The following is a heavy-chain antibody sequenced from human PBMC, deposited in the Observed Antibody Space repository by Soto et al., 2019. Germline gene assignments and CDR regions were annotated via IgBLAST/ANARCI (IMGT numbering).Heavy chain of an antibody. CDR1: GFTFSSYG. Sequence: QVQLVESGGGVVQPGRSLRLSCAASGFTFSSYGMHWVRQAPGKGLEWVAVIWYDGSNKYYADSVKGRFTISRDNSKNTLYLQMNSLRAEDTAVYYCAREYPSGVMGEYYDDCSGLGYWGQGTLVTVSS. V-gene: IGHV3-33*01. D-gene: IGHD3-22*01. CDR3: AREYPSGVMGEYYDDCSGLGY. CDR2: IWYDGSNK. J-gene: IGHJ4*02.